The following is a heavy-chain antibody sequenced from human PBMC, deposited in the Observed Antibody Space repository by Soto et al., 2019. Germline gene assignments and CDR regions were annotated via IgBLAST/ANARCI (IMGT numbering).Heavy chain of an antibody. CDR1: GGSISSDY. CDR3: ARLVSLLQPIDS. V-gene: IGHV4-59*01. CDR2: IYSSGST. D-gene: IGHD4-4*01. Sequence: PSEPLSLTCTVSGGSISSDYWSWIRQPPGKGLEWIGHIYSSGSTNYNPSLKSRVTISVDTSKNQFSLKLRSVTAADSALYFCARLVSLLQPIDSWGQGTPVTVSS. J-gene: IGHJ5*01.